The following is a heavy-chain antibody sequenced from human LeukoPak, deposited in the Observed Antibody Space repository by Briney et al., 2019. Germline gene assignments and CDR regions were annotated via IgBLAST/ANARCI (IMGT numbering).Heavy chain of an antibody. CDR1: GFTFSSYG. Sequence: GGSLRLSCAASGFTFSSYGMSWVRQAPGKGLEWVSAISGSGGSTYYADSVKGRFTISRDNSKNTLYLQMNSLRAEDTAVYYCAKDKDILTGSVSFDYWGQGTLVTVSS. J-gene: IGHJ4*02. V-gene: IGHV3-23*01. D-gene: IGHD3-9*01. CDR3: AKDKDILTGSVSFDY. CDR2: ISGSGGST.